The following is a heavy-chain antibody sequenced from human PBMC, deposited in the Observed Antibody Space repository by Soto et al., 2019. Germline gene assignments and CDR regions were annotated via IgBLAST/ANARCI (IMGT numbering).Heavy chain of an antibody. CDR3: ARMRGLGELSPYFDY. V-gene: IGHV4-59*01. Sequence: QVQLQESDPGLVRPSETLSLTCSVSGGSISDYQWNWIRQSPGKGLEWIGYIYYSGRTNYNPSLKSRVTISLATSTKQFSLRLRSVTAADTAVYYCARMRGLGELSPYFDYWGQGTLVTVSS. CDR2: IYYSGRT. J-gene: IGHJ4*02. D-gene: IGHD3-16*02. CDR1: GGSISDYQ.